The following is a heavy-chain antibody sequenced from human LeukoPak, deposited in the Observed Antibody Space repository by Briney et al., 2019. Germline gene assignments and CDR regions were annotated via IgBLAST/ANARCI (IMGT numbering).Heavy chain of an antibody. J-gene: IGHJ5*02. CDR2: IYYSGST. CDR3: ARDRVSRWNLNWFDP. CDR1: GGSISSSSYY. D-gene: IGHD2-8*01. Sequence: PSETLSLTCTVSGGSISSSSYYWGWIRQPPGKGLEWIGSIYYSGSTYYNPSLKSRVTISVDTSKNQFSLKLSSVTAADTAVYYCARDRVSRWNLNWFDPWGQGTLVTVSS. V-gene: IGHV4-39*07.